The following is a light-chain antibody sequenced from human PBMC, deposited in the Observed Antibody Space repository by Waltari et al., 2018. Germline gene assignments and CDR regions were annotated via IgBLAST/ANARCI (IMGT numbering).Light chain of an antibody. Sequence: DIVMTRSPDSLTVSLGERATINCKSSHSLLYYSNNKNYISWYQQKPGQAPKLLIYWASTRDSGVPDRFSGSGSETDFTLTISSLQAEDVAVYHCHQYFAPPYTFGRGTKLEIK. CDR2: WAS. CDR3: HQYFAPPYT. CDR1: HSLLYYSNNKNY. V-gene: IGKV4-1*01. J-gene: IGKJ2*01.